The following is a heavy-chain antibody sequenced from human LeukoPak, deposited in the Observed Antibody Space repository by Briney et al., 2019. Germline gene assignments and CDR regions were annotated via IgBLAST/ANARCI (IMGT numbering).Heavy chain of an antibody. V-gene: IGHV1-8*03. CDR2: MNPNSGNT. J-gene: IGHJ6*03. CDR1: GYTFTSYD. CDR3: ARVHYQGSSWPYYYYYYMDV. D-gene: IGHD6-13*01. Sequence: ASVKVPCKASGYTFTSYDINWVRQATGQGLEWMGWMNPNSGNTGYAQKFQGRVTITRSTSISTAYMELSSLRSEDTAVYYCARVHYQGSSWPYYYYYYMDVWGKGTTVTVSS.